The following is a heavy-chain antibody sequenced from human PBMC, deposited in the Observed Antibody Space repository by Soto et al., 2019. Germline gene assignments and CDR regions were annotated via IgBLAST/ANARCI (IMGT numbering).Heavy chain of an antibody. CDR1: GGSVSSGSYY. J-gene: IGHJ4*02. D-gene: IGHD1-26*01. Sequence: QVQLQESGPGLVKPSETLSLTCTVSGGSVSSGSYYWSWIRQPPGKGLEWIGYIYYTGRTNYSPSLNSRVTISVDRSKNQVFLNLRSVTAADSALYYCARVEAATFDYWGQGAQVTVSS. CDR3: ARVEAATFDY. V-gene: IGHV4-61*01. CDR2: IYYTGRT.